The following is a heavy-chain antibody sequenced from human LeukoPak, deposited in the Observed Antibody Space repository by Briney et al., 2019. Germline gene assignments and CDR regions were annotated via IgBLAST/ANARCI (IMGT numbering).Heavy chain of an antibody. V-gene: IGHV3-15*01. CDR1: GFTFSSYE. J-gene: IGHJ4*02. Sequence: AGGSLRLSCAASGFTFSSYEMNWVRQAPGKGLEWVGRIKSKTDGGTTDYAAPVKGRFTISRDDLKNTLYLQMNNLKSEDTAVYYCQDYYSDYWGQGTLVTVTS. CDR3: QDYYSDY. CDR2: IKSKTDGGTT.